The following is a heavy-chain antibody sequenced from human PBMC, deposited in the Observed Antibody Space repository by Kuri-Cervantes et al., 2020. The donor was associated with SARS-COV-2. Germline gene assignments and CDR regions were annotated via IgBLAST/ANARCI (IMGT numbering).Heavy chain of an antibody. V-gene: IGHV1-46*03. CDR1: GYTFTNYY. CDR3: AYYYDFSEGRFDY. D-gene: IGHD3-3*01. J-gene: IGHJ4*02. CDR2: INPSGGST. Sequence: ASVKVSCKASGYTFTNYYMHWVRQAPGQGLEWVGIINPSGGSTSSAQKLQGRVTMTTDTSTSTAYMELRSLRSDDTAVYYCAYYYDFSEGRFDYWGQGTLVTVSS.